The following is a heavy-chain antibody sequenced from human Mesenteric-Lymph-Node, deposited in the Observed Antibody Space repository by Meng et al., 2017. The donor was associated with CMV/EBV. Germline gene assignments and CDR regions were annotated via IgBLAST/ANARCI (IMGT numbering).Heavy chain of an antibody. CDR1: GGSVSGYY. CDR3: ARGRRSYYGSGSHFDY. V-gene: IGHV4-34*01. Sequence: YGGSVSGYYWSWSRQPPGKGREWNREISHRGSTNYKPSLKGRVTMSVDTSKNQFSLKLSSVTAADTAVYYCARGRRSYYGSGSHFDYWGQGTLVTVSS. CDR2: ISHRGST. D-gene: IGHD3-10*01. J-gene: IGHJ4*02.